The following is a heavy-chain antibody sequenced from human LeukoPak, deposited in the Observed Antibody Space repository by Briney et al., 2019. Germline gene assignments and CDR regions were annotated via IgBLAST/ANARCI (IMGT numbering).Heavy chain of an antibody. CDR1: GGSISSYY. CDR3: ARERYCSSTSCYEGDYFDY. D-gene: IGHD2-2*01. J-gene: IGHJ4*02. V-gene: IGHV4-59*12. CDR2: IYYSGST. Sequence: SETLSLTCTVSGGSISSYYWSWIRQPPGKGLEWIGYIYYSGSTNYNPSLKSRVTMSVDTSKKQFSLKLSSVTAADTAVYYCARERYCSSTSCYEGDYFDYWGQGTLVTVSS.